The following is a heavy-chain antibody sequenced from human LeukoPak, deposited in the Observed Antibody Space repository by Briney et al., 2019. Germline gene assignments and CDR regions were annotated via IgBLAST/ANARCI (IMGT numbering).Heavy chain of an antibody. V-gene: IGHV4-34*01. D-gene: IGHD5-18*01. CDR3: ARGPWIQLWLRDSHAFDI. Sequence: SETLSLTCAVYGGSFSGYYWSWIRQPPGKGLEWIGEINHSGSTNYNPSLKSRVTISVDTSKNQFSLKLSSVTAADTAVYYCARGPWIQLWLRDSHAFDIWGQGTMVTVSS. CDR2: INHSGST. CDR1: GGSFSGYY. J-gene: IGHJ3*02.